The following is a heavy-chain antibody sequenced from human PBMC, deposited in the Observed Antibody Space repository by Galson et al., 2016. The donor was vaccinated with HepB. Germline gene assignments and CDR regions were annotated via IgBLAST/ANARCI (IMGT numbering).Heavy chain of an antibody. CDR2: ITAYNGNT. CDR1: GYTFTSYG. CDR3: ARDRIPVPTPFDY. V-gene: IGHV1-18*01. Sequence: SVKVSCKASGYTFTSYGISWVRQAPGQGLEWMGWITAYNGNTNYAQKFQGRVALTTDTSTSTAYMELRSLRSDDTAVYYCARDRIPVPTPFDYWGQGALATISS. J-gene: IGHJ4*01. D-gene: IGHD4-17*01.